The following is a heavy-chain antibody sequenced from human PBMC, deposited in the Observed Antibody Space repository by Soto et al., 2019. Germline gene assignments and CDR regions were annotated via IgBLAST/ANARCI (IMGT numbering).Heavy chain of an antibody. D-gene: IGHD1-1*01. J-gene: IGHJ4*02. CDR3: ARRYGYSFDY. Sequence: SETLSLTCTVSGGSISSYYWSWIRQPPGKGLEWIGYIYYSGSTNYNPSLKSRVNISVDTSKNQFSLKLRSVTAADTAVYYCARRYGYSFDYWGQGTLVTVSS. V-gene: IGHV4-59*08. CDR2: IYYSGST. CDR1: GGSISSYY.